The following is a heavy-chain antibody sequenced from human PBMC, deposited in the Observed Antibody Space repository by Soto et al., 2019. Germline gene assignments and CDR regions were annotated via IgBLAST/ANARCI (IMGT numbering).Heavy chain of an antibody. D-gene: IGHD3-22*01. J-gene: IGHJ4*02. CDR3: AHLAYYDDSARYY. CDR2: IHYSGST. Sequence: QVQLQESGPGLVKPSQTLSLTCTFSGGSISSGDYFWTWIRQPPGKGLEWIGYIHYSGSTNYNPSLKCRVTISLVASKNPFCLKLRSVTAADTAVYCCAHLAYYDDSARYYWGQGTLVTVSS. CDR1: GGSISSGDYF. V-gene: IGHV4-30-4*01.